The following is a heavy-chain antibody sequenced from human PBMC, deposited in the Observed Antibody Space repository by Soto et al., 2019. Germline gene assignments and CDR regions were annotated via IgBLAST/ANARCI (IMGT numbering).Heavy chain of an antibody. CDR2: ISGRGATT. CDR1: GFTFRNYA. J-gene: IGHJ4*02. D-gene: IGHD2-2*01. Sequence: EVQLLEPGGGLVQPGRSLRLSCAASGFTFRNYAMSWARQAPGKGLEWVSAISGRGATTHYADSVTGRFTISRDNSKNTLYRQMNSQRVEDTAVYYCAEDRRSPSFYAFDYCGQGSPLTVSS. CDR3: AEDRRSPSFYAFDY. V-gene: IGHV3-23*01.